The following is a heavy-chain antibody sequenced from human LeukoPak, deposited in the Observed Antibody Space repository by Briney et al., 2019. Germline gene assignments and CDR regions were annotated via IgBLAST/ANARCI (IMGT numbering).Heavy chain of an antibody. CDR1: GYTFTGHY. V-gene: IGHV1-2*02. Sequence: ASVKVSCKASGYTFTGHYMHWVRQAPGQGLEWMGWINPNSGGTNCAQKFQDRVTMTRDTSISTAYMELRRLRSDDTAVYYYARGPSRDYWGQGTLVTVSS. CDR3: ARGPSRDY. CDR2: INPNSGGT. J-gene: IGHJ4*02.